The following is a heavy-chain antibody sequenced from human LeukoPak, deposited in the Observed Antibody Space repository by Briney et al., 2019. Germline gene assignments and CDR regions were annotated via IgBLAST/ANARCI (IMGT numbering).Heavy chain of an antibody. Sequence: PGGSLRLSCAASGFTFDDYAMHWVRQAPGKGLEWVSGISWNSGSIGYADSVKGRFTISRDNAKNSLYLQMNSLRAEDTALYYCAKDKGPIAVAGFDYWGQGTLVTVSS. CDR2: ISWNSGSI. J-gene: IGHJ4*02. CDR3: AKDKGPIAVAGFDY. D-gene: IGHD6-19*01. CDR1: GFTFDDYA. V-gene: IGHV3-9*01.